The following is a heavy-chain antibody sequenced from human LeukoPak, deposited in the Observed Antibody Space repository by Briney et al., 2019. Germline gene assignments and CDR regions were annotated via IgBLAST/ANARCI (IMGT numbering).Heavy chain of an antibody. CDR3: ARELRGYYGSGSRLPPDY. J-gene: IGHJ4*02. D-gene: IGHD3-10*01. CDR2: ISLSGRT. CDR1: GGSTSSTNW. Sequence: PSETLSLTCGVSGGSTSSTNWWSWVRQPPGQGLEWIGEISLSGRTNYNPSLKSRVTISVDTSKNQFSLKLSSVTAADTAVYYCARELRGYYGSGSRLPPDYWGQGTLVTVSS. V-gene: IGHV4-4*02.